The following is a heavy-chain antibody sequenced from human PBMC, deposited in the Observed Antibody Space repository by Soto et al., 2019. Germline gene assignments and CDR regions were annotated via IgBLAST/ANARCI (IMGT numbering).Heavy chain of an antibody. CDR2: IKTDASEK. Sequence: GGSLRLSCAASGFTLRSYWMSWVRRAPGKGLEWLATIKTDASEKKYVDSVKGRFTVSRDNAKNSLYLQMDSLRAEDTAVYYCARQVPAAIRLGWFDPWGQGTLVTVSS. V-gene: IGHV3-7*01. CDR3: ARQVPAAIRLGWFDP. J-gene: IGHJ5*02. D-gene: IGHD2-2*02. CDR1: GFTLRSYW.